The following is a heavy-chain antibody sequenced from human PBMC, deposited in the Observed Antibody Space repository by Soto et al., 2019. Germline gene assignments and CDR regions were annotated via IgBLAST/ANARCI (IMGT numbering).Heavy chain of an antibody. CDR2: ISGSGGST. CDR3: AKCQLGGYGDYFNAFDI. J-gene: IGHJ3*02. CDR1: GFTFSSYA. Sequence: GGSLRLSCAASGFTFSSYAMSWVRQAPGKGLEWVSAISGSGGSTYYTDSVKGRFTISRDNSKNTLYLQMNSLRAEDTAVYYCAKCQLGGYGDYFNAFDIWGQGTMVTVSS. D-gene: IGHD4-17*01. V-gene: IGHV3-23*01.